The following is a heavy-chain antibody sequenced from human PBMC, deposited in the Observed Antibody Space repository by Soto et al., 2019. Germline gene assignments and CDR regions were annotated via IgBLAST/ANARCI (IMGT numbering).Heavy chain of an antibody. V-gene: IGHV3-9*01. J-gene: IGHJ4*02. CDR2: ISWNSNTI. Sequence: YLRLSYAATGFTIDNYAMHWVRQAPGKGLEWVSGISWNSNTIAYADSVKGRFTISRDNAKNSLYLQTNSLRAEDTAFYYCAKDTGPNWGQGTLVTVSS. CDR3: AKDTGPN. CDR1: GFTIDNYA.